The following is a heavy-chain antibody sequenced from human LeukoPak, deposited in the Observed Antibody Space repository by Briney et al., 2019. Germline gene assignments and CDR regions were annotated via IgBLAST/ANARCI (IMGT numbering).Heavy chain of an antibody. J-gene: IGHJ3*02. D-gene: IGHD3-10*01. CDR3: ARPGVAAGAFDI. V-gene: IGHV3-7*01. CDR2: IEPDGSES. CDR1: GFTFSETW. Sequence: GSLRLSCAASGFTFSETWMNWVRQVPGKGLEWVGNIEPDGSESYYVDSVEGRFTISRDNVKDSLYLQMNSLRAEDTAIYYCARPGVAAGAFDIWGQGTAGNVSS.